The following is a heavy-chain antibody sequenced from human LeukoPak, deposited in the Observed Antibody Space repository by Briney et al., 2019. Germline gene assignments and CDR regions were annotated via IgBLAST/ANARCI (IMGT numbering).Heavy chain of an antibody. CDR1: GYTFTSYD. CDR3: ARLPKYSRPLDY. D-gene: IGHD6-6*01. Sequence: GASVKVSCKASGYTFTSYDINWVRQATGQGLEWMGWMNPNSGNTAYAQKFQGRVTMSRDTSISTAYMELSSLRSEDTAVYYCARLPKYSRPLDYWGQGTLVTVSP. CDR2: MNPNSGNT. V-gene: IGHV1-8*01. J-gene: IGHJ4*02.